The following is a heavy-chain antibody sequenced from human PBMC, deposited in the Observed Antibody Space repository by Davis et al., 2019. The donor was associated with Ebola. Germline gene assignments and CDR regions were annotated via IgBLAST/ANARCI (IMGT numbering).Heavy chain of an antibody. CDR1: GGSISRSHW. D-gene: IGHD3-10*01. CDR2: INHSGST. CDR3: ARGGSGGYGMDV. V-gene: IGHV4-4*02. J-gene: IGHJ6*02. Sequence: SETLSLTCAASGGSISRSHWWRWARQPPGKGLEWIGEINHSGSTNYNPSLKSRVTISVDMSKNQFSLTLSSVTAADTAVYYCARGGSGGYGMDVWGQGTTVTVSS.